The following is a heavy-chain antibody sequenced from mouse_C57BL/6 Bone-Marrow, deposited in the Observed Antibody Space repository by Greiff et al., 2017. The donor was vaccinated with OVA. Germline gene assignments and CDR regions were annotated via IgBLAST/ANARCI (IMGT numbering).Heavy chain of an antibody. V-gene: IGHV5-9-1*02. CDR1: GFTFSSYA. Sequence: EVKLVESGEGLVKPGGSLKLSCAASGFTFSSYAMSWVRQTPEKRLEWVAYISSGGDYIYYAATVKGRFTISRDNARNTLYLQMSSLKSEDTAMYYCTRDGYGSSYGFDYWGQGTTLTVSS. J-gene: IGHJ2*01. CDR2: ISSGGDYI. D-gene: IGHD1-1*01. CDR3: TRDGYGSSYGFDY.